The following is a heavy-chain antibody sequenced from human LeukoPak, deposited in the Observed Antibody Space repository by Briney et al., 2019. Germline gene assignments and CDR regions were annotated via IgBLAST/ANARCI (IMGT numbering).Heavy chain of an antibody. J-gene: IGHJ1*01. D-gene: IGHD2-2*01. Sequence: SETLSLTCTVSGASISSGGYYWSWIRQHPGKGLEWIGYISYSGSPYYNPSLKRRVTISVDTSRNQSSLKLSSVTAADTAVYYCARGPHCSSTSCYSEYFHHWGQGTLVTVSS. CDR2: ISYSGSP. CDR1: GASISSGGYY. V-gene: IGHV4-31*03. CDR3: ARGPHCSSTSCYSEYFHH.